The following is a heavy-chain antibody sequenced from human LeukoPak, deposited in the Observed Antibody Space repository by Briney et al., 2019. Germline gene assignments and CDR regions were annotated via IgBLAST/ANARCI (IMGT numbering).Heavy chain of an antibody. CDR3: ARHEYSGSYYGLSWFDP. J-gene: IGHJ5*02. Sequence: SETLSLTCSVSGGSISSSSYYWGWIRQPPGRGLEWIGSIYYSGSTYYNPSLKSRVTISVDTSKNQFSLKLSSVTAADTAVYYCARHEYSGSYYGLSWFDPWGQGTLVTVSS. D-gene: IGHD1-26*01. CDR2: IYYSGST. V-gene: IGHV4-39*01. CDR1: GGSISSSSYY.